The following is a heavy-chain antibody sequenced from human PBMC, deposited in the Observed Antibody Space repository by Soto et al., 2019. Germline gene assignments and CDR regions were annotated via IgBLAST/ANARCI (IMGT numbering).Heavy chain of an antibody. CDR1: GFTFDDYA. CDR3: AKPGGPNDY. V-gene: IGHV3-9*01. D-gene: IGHD2-15*01. Sequence: QPGGSLRLSCAASGFTFDDYAMHWVRQAPGKGLEWVSGISWNSGSIGYADSVKGRFTISRGNAKNSLYLQMNSLRAEDTALYYCAKPGGPNDYWGQGTLVTVSS. CDR2: ISWNSGSI. J-gene: IGHJ4*02.